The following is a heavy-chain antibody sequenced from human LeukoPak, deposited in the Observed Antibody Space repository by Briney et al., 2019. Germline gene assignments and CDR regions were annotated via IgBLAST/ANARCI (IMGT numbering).Heavy chain of an antibody. CDR2: VHHSGST. CDR1: GGSISSSYW. CDR3: AGAYCGGDCYSGRTFDI. Sequence: PSETLSLTCAVSGGSISSSYWWSWVRQPPGKGLEWIGEVHHSGSTNYSPSLKSRVTLSVDKSKNQFSLRLSSVTAADTAVYYCAGAYCGGDCYSGRTFDIWGQGTMVTVSS. J-gene: IGHJ3*02. V-gene: IGHV4-4*02. D-gene: IGHD2-21*02.